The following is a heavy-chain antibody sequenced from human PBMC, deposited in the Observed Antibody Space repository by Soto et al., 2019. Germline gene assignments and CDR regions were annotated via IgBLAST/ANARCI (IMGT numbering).Heavy chain of an antibody. CDR1: GFTFSGSA. J-gene: IGHJ5*02. D-gene: IGHD3-22*01. Sequence: GGSLRLSCAASGFTFSGSAMHWVRQASGKGLEWVGRIRSKGNNYATVYGASLKGRFTISRDDAKNAAYLQMNSLNTEDTAVYYCARAYYYDSSGSNWFDPWGQGTLVTVSS. CDR2: IRSKGNNYAT. V-gene: IGHV3-73*01. CDR3: ARAYYYDSSGSNWFDP.